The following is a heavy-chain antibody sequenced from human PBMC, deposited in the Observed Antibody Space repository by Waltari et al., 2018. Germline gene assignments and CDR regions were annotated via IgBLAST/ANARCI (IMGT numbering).Heavy chain of an antibody. CDR3: ARDSGDGYNSVASDY. Sequence: QVQLVQAGAEVKKPGASVKVSCKASGGPFSSYAISWVRQAPGQGLEWMGAIIPIFGPANYAPKFQGRVTITADESTSTAYMELSSLRSEDTAVYYCARDSGDGYNSVASDYWGQGTLVTVSS. V-gene: IGHV1-69*13. CDR1: GGPFSSYA. CDR2: IIPIFGPA. D-gene: IGHD5-12*01. J-gene: IGHJ4*02.